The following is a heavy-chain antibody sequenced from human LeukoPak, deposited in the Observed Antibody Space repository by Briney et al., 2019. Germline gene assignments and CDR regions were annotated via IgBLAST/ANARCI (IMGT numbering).Heavy chain of an antibody. D-gene: IGHD2-15*01. Sequence: PSETLSLTCTVSGGSISSYYWSWIRQPPGKGLEWIGYIYYSGYTNYNPSLKSRVTISVDTSKNQFSLKLSSVTAADTAVYYCASLRGYCSGGSCYDAFDIWGQGTMVTVSS. CDR1: GGSISSYY. CDR3: ASLRGYCSGGSCYDAFDI. CDR2: IYYSGYT. V-gene: IGHV4-59*08. J-gene: IGHJ3*02.